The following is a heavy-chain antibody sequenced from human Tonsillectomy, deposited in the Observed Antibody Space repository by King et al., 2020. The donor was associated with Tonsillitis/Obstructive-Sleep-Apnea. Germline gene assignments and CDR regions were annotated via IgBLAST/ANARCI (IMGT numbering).Heavy chain of an antibody. CDR2: ISSRSKTI. J-gene: IGHJ4*02. CDR3: AGNYSRSSGKSQDY. Sequence: DVQLVESGGGLVQPGGSLRLSCAVSGFTFSSYSMNWVRQAPGKGLEWISYISSRSKTIYYADSGKGRFTISRDNAKNSLYLQMNSLKDGDTAVYYCAGNYSRSSGKSQDYWGQGTLVTVSS. V-gene: IGHV3-48*02. CDR1: GFTFSSYS. D-gene: IGHD5-12*01.